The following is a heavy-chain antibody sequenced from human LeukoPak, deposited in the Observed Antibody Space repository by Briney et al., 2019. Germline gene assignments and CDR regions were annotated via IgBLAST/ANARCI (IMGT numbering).Heavy chain of an antibody. CDR1: VFTFSDFY. Sequence: GGSLRLSCAASVFTFSDFYMSWLRQAPGKGLEWLSDISSSSTDTNYADSVKGRFTISRDNAKNSLFLQLNSLRDEDTAVYYCARKTYYYDSGSYSKSYYFDYWGQGTLVTVSS. V-gene: IGHV3-11*06. CDR2: ISSSSTDT. CDR3: ARKTYYYDSGSYSKSYYFDY. J-gene: IGHJ4*02. D-gene: IGHD3-10*01.